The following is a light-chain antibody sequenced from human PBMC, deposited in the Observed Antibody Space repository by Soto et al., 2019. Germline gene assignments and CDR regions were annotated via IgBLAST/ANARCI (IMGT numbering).Light chain of an antibody. CDR1: SSDVGGYNY. V-gene: IGLV2-8*01. Sequence: QSALTQRPSASGSPGQSVTISCTGTSSDVGGYNYVSWYQQHPGKAPKLMIYEVSKRPSGVPDRFSGSKSDNTASLTVSGLQAEDEADYYCSSYAGSNNYVFGIGTKLTVL. CDR3: SSYAGSNNYV. CDR2: EVS. J-gene: IGLJ1*01.